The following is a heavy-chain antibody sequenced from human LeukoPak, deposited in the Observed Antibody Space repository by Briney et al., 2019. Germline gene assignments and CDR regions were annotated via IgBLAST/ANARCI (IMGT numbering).Heavy chain of an antibody. CDR1: GVTISNYY. CDR3: ARDRAGYLNWFDP. V-gene: IGHV4-4*07. J-gene: IGHJ5*02. Sequence: SETLSLTCTVSGVTISNYYWSWIRQPAGKGLEWIGRMYMSGATNFNPSLKSRVTMSVDKSKNQFFLKLTSVTAADSAVYYCARDRAGYLNWFDPWGQGTLVTVSS. CDR2: MYMSGAT. D-gene: IGHD2-15*01.